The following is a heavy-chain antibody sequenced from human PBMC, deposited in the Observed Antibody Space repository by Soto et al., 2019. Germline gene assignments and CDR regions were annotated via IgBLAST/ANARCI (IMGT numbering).Heavy chain of an antibody. CDR1: GASVSSNSYH. Sequence: PSETLSLTCSVSGASVSSNSYHWIWIRQPPGRGLEWIGNIYYSGTTSYKPSLKSRVTISLDTSKNQFSLRLSSVTAADTAVYYCARGFSHEVDPWGQGTLVTVSS. CDR2: IYYSGTT. J-gene: IGHJ5*02. CDR3: ARGFSHEVDP. V-gene: IGHV4-61*01.